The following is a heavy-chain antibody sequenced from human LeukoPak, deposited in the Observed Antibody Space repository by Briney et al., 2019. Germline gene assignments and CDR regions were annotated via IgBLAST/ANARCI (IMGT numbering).Heavy chain of an antibody. Sequence: ASVKVSCKASGYTFTSYGFSWVRQAPGQGLEWMGWISAYNGNTNYPQKLQGRVTMTTDTSTSTAYMELRSLRSDDTAVYYCARAYFGFGELLYFDYWGQGTLVTVSS. CDR2: ISAYNGNT. J-gene: IGHJ4*02. V-gene: IGHV1-18*01. CDR3: ARAYFGFGELLYFDY. D-gene: IGHD3-10*01. CDR1: GYTFTSYG.